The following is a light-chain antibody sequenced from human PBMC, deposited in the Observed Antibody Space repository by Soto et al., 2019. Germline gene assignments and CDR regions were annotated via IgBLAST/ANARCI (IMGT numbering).Light chain of an antibody. CDR1: QSINNRY. J-gene: IGKJ3*01. CDR2: AAS. V-gene: IGKV3-20*01. CDR3: QQFGSSPGFT. Sequence: EIVSTQSPGTLSLSPGERATLSCRASQSINNRYLAWYQQKPGQAPRLLIYAASSRATGIPDRFSGSGSGTDFTLTISRLEPEDFAVYYCQQFGSSPGFTCGPGTKVDIK.